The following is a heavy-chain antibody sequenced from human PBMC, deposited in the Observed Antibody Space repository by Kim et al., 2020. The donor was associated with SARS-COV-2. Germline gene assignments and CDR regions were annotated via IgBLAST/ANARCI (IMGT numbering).Heavy chain of an antibody. CDR3: ARPSRGWAADDAFDI. CDR2: ISSSSSYT. D-gene: IGHD1-26*01. J-gene: IGHJ3*02. V-gene: IGHV3-11*03. Sequence: GGSLRLSCAASGFTFSDYYMSWIRQAPGKGLEWVSYISSSSSYTNYADSVKGRFTISRDNAKNSLYLQMNSLRAEDTAVYYCARPSRGWAADDAFDIWGQGTMVTVSS. CDR1: GFTFSDYY.